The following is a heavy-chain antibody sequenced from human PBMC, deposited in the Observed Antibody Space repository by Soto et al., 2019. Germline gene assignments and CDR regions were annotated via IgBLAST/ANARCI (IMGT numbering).Heavy chain of an antibody. CDR1: GFTFSSYA. Sequence: GGSLRLSCAASGFTFSSYAMSWVRQAPGKGLEWVSAISGSGGSTYYADSVKGRFTISRDNSKNTLYLQMNSLRAEDTAVYYCAKRGLPYYYDSSGYYPAPFDYWGQGTLVTVSS. CDR2: ISGSGGST. J-gene: IGHJ4*02. CDR3: AKRGLPYYYDSSGYYPAPFDY. V-gene: IGHV3-23*01. D-gene: IGHD3-22*01.